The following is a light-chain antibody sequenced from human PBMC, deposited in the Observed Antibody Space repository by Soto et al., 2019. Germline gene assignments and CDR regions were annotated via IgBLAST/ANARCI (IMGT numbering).Light chain of an antibody. CDR2: KAS. CDR3: QQYNDSFPYT. J-gene: IGKJ2*01. V-gene: IGKV1-5*03. Sequence: DIQMTQSPSTLSASVGDRVTITCRASQSISTWLAWYQQKPGTAPKLLIYKASTLESGVPSRFSGSRSGTEFTLTVSSLQPDDFATYYCQQYNDSFPYTFGQGTKVHI. CDR1: QSISTW.